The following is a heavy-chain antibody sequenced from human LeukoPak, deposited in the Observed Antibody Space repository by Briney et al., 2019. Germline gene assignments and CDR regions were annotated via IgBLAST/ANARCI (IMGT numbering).Heavy chain of an antibody. CDR2: IYYSGST. D-gene: IGHD2-2*02. J-gene: IGHJ4*02. Sequence: SETLSLTCTVSGGSISSSSYYWGWIRQPPGKGLEWIGSIYYSGSTYYNPSFKSRVTISVDTSKNQFSLKLSSVTAADTAVYYCARTYCSSTSCYNYFDYWGQGTLVTFSS. V-gene: IGHV4-39*01. CDR3: ARTYCSSTSCYNYFDY. CDR1: GGSISSSSYY.